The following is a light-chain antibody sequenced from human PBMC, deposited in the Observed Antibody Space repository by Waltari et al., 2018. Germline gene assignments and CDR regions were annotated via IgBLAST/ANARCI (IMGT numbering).Light chain of an antibody. Sequence: QSVLTQPPSVSGAPRQRVTISCTGSSSNIGSGYDVHWYQQLPGTAPKLLIYGNNNRPSGVPDRFSGSKSGTSASLAITGLQAEDEANYYCQSYDTNLVVFGGGTKLTVL. V-gene: IGLV1-40*01. CDR3: QSYDTNLVV. CDR2: GNN. CDR1: SSNIGSGYD. J-gene: IGLJ2*01.